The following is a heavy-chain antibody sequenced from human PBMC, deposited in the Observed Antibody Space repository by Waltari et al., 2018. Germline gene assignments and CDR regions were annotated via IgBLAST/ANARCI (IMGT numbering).Heavy chain of an antibody. CDR1: GFTFSSYA. J-gene: IGHJ4*02. CDR3: AKAVSGDYYFDY. V-gene: IGHV3-23*01. Sequence: EVQLLESGGGLVQPGGSLRLSCAASGFTFSSYAMSWVRQAPGKGLEWVSAISGRGGSTYYADSVKGRFTISRDNSKNPLYLQMNSLRAEDTAVYYCAKAVSGDYYFDYWGQGTLVTVSS. D-gene: IGHD3-10*01. CDR2: ISGRGGST.